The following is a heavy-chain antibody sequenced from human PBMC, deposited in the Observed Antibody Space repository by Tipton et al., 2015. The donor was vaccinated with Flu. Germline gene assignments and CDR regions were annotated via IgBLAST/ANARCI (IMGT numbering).Heavy chain of an antibody. CDR3: ARDRRTYTTGDYPVSYFDF. CDR1: GGSISSYF. CDR2: FSFAGGT. V-gene: IGHV4-59*01. J-gene: IGHJ4*02. Sequence: TLSLTCTVSGGSISSYFWSWIRQPPGKGLEWIGYFSFAGGTNYNPSLNSRVTISVDTSKTQVSLRLTSVTAADTAVYYCARDRRTYTTGDYPVSYFDFGGPGTLVAVSS. D-gene: IGHD4-17*01.